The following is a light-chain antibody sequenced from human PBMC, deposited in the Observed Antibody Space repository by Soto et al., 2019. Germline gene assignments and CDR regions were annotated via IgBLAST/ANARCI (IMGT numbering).Light chain of an antibody. J-gene: IGKJ1*01. CDR3: QRYNNWPPWT. V-gene: IGKV3-15*01. Sequence: EIVMTQSPATLSVSPGERATLSCRASQSVSSNLAWYQQKPGQAPRLLIYGASTRTTGIPARFSGSGSGTEITLTISSLQSEDVAVYYCQRYNNWPPWTFGQGTKVEIK. CDR1: QSVSSN. CDR2: GAS.